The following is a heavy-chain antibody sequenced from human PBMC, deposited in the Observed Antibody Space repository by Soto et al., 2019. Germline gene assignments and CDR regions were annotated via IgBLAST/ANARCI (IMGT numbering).Heavy chain of an antibody. CDR2: IIPVFGTT. Sequence: QVQLVQSGAEVKTPGSSVRVSCKASGGTLNSYTISWVRQAPGQGLEWMGGIIPVFGTTDYAQKFQGRVTITADQSTGTAYRDLFSLRSEDTAIYYCSIRNSYGRGDFWGQGNRVTVSS. D-gene: IGHD4-17*01. CDR3: SIRNSYGRGDF. J-gene: IGHJ4*02. V-gene: IGHV1-69*01. CDR1: GGTLNSYT.